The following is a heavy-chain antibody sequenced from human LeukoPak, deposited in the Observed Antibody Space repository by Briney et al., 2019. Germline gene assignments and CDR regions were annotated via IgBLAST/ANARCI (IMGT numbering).Heavy chain of an antibody. CDR3: VMDTWGDVPYS. CDR1: GFNFRDSW. D-gene: IGHD5-18*01. CDR2: MNSDGSDT. V-gene: IGHV3-74*01. J-gene: IGHJ3*02. Sequence: PGGSLRLSCAASGFNFRDSWMYWVRQVPGKGLVWVARMNSDGSDTAHADSVRGRFTVSRDNAKNTLYLQMNSLRAEDTAVYFCVMDTWGDVPYSWGQVTIVTVSS.